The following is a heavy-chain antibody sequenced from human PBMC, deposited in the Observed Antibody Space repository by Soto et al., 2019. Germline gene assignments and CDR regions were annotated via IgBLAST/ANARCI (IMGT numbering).Heavy chain of an antibody. CDR3: ATERGVTTVTPDAFDI. J-gene: IGHJ3*02. D-gene: IGHD4-17*01. CDR2: FDPEDGET. V-gene: IGHV1-24*01. Sequence: ASVKVSCKVSGYTLTELSMHWVRQAPGKGLEWMGGFDPEDGETIYAQKFQGRVTMTEDTSTDTAYMELSSLRSEDTAVYYCATERGVTTVTPDAFDIWGQGTMVTVSS. CDR1: GYTLTELS.